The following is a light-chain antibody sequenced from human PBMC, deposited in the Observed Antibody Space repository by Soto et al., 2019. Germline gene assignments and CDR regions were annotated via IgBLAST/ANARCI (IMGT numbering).Light chain of an antibody. V-gene: IGLV2-11*01. CDR1: SSDVGGYNF. CDR2: DVN. CDR3: QSYDRGLSVL. Sequence: QSVLTQPRSVSGSPGQSVTISCTGTSSDVGGYNFVSWYQQHPGKVPKLIIYDVNIRPSGVPDRFSGSKSGNTASLTISGLRAEDEADYYCQSYDRGLSVLFGGGTKLTVL. J-gene: IGLJ3*02.